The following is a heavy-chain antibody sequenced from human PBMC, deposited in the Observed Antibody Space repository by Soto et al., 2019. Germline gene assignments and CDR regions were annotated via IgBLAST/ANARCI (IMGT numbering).Heavy chain of an antibody. J-gene: IGHJ4*02. V-gene: IGHV1-18*01. CDR3: AREYCRADRCYGGDY. Sequence: QVQLVQSGAEVKNPGASVKVSCKASGYTFTTFGISWVRQAPGQGLEWMGWISTYTGNTNYIQKLQGRVTMTTDTSTSTAFMELRSLNSDDTAFYYCAREYCRADRCYGGDYWGPGTLVTVST. CDR1: GYTFTTFG. D-gene: IGHD2-15*01. CDR2: ISTYTGNT.